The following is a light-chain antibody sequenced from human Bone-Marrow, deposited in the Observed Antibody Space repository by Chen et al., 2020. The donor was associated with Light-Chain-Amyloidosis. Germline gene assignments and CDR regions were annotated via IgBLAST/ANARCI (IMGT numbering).Light chain of an antibody. CDR1: SDINVGSYR. CDR2: FKSDSED. J-gene: IGLJ3*02. V-gene: IGLV5-45*02. CDR3: MIWHNTAWV. Sequence: QAVLTQPSSLSASPGASASLTCTFRSDINVGSYRIYWYQQKPGSPPQYLLRFKSDSEDQRGSGVPSRFSGSRDVSANAGILLISGLQSEDEADYYCMIWHNTAWVFGGGTKLTVL.